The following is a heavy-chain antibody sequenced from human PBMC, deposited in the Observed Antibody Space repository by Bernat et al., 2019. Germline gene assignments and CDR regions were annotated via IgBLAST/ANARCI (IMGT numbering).Heavy chain of an antibody. Sequence: QVQLQESGPGLVKPSGTLSLTCAVSGGSISSSNWWSWVRQPPGKGLEWIGEIYHSGSTNYNPSLKSRVTISVEKSKNQFSLKLSSVTAADTAVYYCASSQYYDILTGYDGMDVWGQGTTVTVSS. CDR2: IYHSGST. CDR1: GGSISSSNW. J-gene: IGHJ6*02. V-gene: IGHV4-4*02. D-gene: IGHD3-9*01. CDR3: ASSQYYDILTGYDGMDV.